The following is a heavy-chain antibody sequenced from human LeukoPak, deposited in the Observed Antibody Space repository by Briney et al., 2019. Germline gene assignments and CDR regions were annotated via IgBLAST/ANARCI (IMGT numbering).Heavy chain of an antibody. V-gene: IGHV3-21*01. D-gene: IGHD2-15*01. CDR2: ISSSSSYI. CDR3: ARDRDSATYYYYGMDV. CDR1: GFTFSSYA. Sequence: GGSLRLSCAASGFTFSSYAMSWVRQPPGKGLEWVSSISSSSSYIYYADSVKGRFTISRDNAKNSLYLQMNSLRAEDTAVYYCARDRDSATYYYYGMDVWGQGTTVTVSS. J-gene: IGHJ6*02.